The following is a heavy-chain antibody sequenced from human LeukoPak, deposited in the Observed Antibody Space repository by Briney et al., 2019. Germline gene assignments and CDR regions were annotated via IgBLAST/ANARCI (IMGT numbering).Heavy chain of an antibody. J-gene: IGHJ4*02. CDR3: ARCSGGYYFDC. CDR2: ISSVGTTI. Sequence: GGSLRLSCAASGFTFSSYEMNWVRQAPGKGLEWVSYISSVGTTIYYADSVKGRFTISRDNAKNSLYLQMNSLRAEDTAIYYCARCSGGYYFDCSGQGTLVAVSS. D-gene: IGHD2-15*01. CDR1: GFTFSSYE. V-gene: IGHV3-48*03.